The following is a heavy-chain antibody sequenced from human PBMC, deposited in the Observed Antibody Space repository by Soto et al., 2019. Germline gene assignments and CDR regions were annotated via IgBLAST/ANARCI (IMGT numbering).Heavy chain of an antibody. CDR2: LSASGDRT. Sequence: PGGSLRLSCAASGFTFRLYDMSWVRQAPGKWLEWVSSLSASGDRTDYVDSVKGRFAISRDNSKNMVYLQMSSLRSEDTAVYYCVPLNWNHPANFDYWGQGTQVNVSS. CDR1: GFTFRLYD. D-gene: IGHD1-1*01. V-gene: IGHV3-23*01. CDR3: VPLNWNHPANFDY. J-gene: IGHJ4*02.